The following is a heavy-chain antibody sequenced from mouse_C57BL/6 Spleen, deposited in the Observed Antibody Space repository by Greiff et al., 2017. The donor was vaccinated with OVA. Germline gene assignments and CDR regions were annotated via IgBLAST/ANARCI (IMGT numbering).Heavy chain of an antibody. Sequence: VQLKESVAELVRPGASVKLSCTASGFNIKNTYMHWVKQRPEQGLEWIGRIDPANGSTKYAPKFQGKATITADTASNTAYLQLSSLTSEDTAIYYCARSDYDYDWFAYWGQGTLVTVSA. CDR1: GFNIKNTY. CDR3: ARSDYDYDWFAY. V-gene: IGHV14-3*01. CDR2: IDPANGST. D-gene: IGHD2-4*01. J-gene: IGHJ3*01.